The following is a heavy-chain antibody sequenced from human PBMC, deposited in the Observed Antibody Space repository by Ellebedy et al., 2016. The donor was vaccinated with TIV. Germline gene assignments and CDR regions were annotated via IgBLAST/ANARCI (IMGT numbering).Heavy chain of an antibody. Sequence: PGGSLRLSCATSGITFTSHTMTCVRQTPGKGLEWVASIGSGSRYIFYADSVRGRFTISRDDAKNSIYLLMNSLRAEDTAVYYCARDLNNYFDPWGQGTLVTVSA. J-gene: IGHJ5*02. CDR3: ARDLNNYFDP. D-gene: IGHD5-24*01. CDR2: IGSGSRYI. V-gene: IGHV3-21*01. CDR1: GITFTSHT.